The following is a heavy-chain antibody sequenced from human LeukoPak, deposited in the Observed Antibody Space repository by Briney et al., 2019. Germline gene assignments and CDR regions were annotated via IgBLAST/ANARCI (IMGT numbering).Heavy chain of an antibody. CDR3: ARENRGRYCSSTSCYSHYYYYYMDV. J-gene: IGHJ6*03. CDR2: IIPIFGTA. V-gene: IGHV1-69*05. CDR1: GGTFSSYA. D-gene: IGHD2-2*02. Sequence: SVKVSCKASGGTFSSYAISWVRQAPGQGLEWMGGIIPIFGTANYAQKFQGRVTITTDKSTSTAYMELSSLRSEDTAVYYCARENRGRYCSSTSCYSHYYYYYMDVWGKGTTVTVSS.